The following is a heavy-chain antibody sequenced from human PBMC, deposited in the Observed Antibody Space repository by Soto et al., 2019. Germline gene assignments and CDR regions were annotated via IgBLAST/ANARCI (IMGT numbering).Heavy chain of an antibody. CDR1: GGSVSSGTYF. J-gene: IGHJ6*02. CDR3: ARSPNYYYYGFDV. V-gene: IGHV4-61*01. CDR2: IYYSGST. Sequence: SETLALTCPVSGGSVSSGTYFRSWILQSPGKGLEWIAYIYYSGSTNYNPSLQRRSTISVDTSKSQVSLTLTYVTAADAAVYYCARSPNYYYYGFDVWGQGTTVT.